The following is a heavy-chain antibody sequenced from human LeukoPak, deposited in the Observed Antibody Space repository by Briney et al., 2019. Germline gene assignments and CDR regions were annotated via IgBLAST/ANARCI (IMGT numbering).Heavy chain of an antibody. V-gene: IGHV4-4*07. J-gene: IGHJ3*02. CDR3: ARAAYRDAFDI. Sequence: SETLSLTCTVSGGSISNYYWNWIRQPAGKGLEWIGRMYSSGSTNYNPSLKSRVTMSVDTSKNQFSLKLSSVTAADTAVYYCARAAYRDAFDIWGQGTMVTVSS. D-gene: IGHD3-16*01. CDR2: MYSSGST. CDR1: GGSISNYY.